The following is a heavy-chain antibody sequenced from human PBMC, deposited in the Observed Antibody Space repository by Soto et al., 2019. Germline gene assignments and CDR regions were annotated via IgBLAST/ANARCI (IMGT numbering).Heavy chain of an antibody. CDR3: ARRQQVVGYFDY. V-gene: IGHV4-31*02. Sequence: PSETLSLTCTVSGGSISSGGYYWSWIRQLPGKGLEWIGYIYYSGSTYYNPSLKSRVTVSSDTSKNQFSLTLSSVTAADTAVYYCARRQQVVGYFDYWGQGTLVTVSS. CDR2: IYYSGST. D-gene: IGHD6-13*01. CDR1: GGSISSGGYY. J-gene: IGHJ4*02.